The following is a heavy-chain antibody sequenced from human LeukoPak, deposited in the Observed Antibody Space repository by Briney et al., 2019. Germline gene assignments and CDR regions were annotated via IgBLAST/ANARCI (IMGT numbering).Heavy chain of an antibody. CDR2: IYYSGST. V-gene: IGHV4-39*01. J-gene: IGHJ6*03. CDR1: GGSISSSSYY. CDR3: ARCGFGTEEGSVLLWFGELLRDSDYYYMDV. Sequence: SETLSLTCTVSGGSISSSSYYWGWIRQPPGKGLEWIGSIYYSGSTYYNPSLKSRVTISVDTSKNQFSLKLSSVTAADTAVYYCARCGFGTEEGSVLLWFGELLRDSDYYYMDVWGKGTTVTISS. D-gene: IGHD3-10*01.